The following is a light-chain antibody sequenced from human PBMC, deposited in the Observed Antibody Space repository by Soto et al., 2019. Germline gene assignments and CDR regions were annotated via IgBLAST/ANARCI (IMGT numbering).Light chain of an antibody. CDR3: AAWDDSLNGHV. J-gene: IGLJ1*01. CDR1: SSNIGGNT. CDR2: TNN. Sequence: QSVLTQPPSASGTPGQRVTISCSGSSSNIGGNTVSWYQQFPGTAPKLLIYTNNQRPSGVPDRFSGSKSDTSASLAISALQSEYEAHYYCAAWDDSLNGHVFGTGTKLTVL. V-gene: IGLV1-44*01.